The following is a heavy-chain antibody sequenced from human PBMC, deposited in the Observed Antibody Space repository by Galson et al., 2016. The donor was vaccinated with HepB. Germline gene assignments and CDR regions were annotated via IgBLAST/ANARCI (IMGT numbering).Heavy chain of an antibody. CDR1: GGSISRSSYY. J-gene: IGHJ3*02. D-gene: IGHD3-22*01. CDR3: AKTRGPGYYDSSGYYYPPAAFDI. CDR2: IYYSGST. V-gene: IGHV4-39*01. Sequence: ETLSLTCTVSGGSISRSSYYWGWIRQPAGKGLEWIGSIYYSGSTYYNPSLGGRVTLSVDTSKNQFSPKLSSVTAADTAVYYCAKTRGPGYYDSSGYYYPPAAFDIWGQGIKVTVSS.